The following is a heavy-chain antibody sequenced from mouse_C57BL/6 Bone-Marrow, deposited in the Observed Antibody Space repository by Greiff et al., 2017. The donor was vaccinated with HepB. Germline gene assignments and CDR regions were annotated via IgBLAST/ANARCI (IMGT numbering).Heavy chain of an antibody. V-gene: IGHV1-81*01. CDR3: ARARSNLFAY. Sequence: QVQLQQSGAELARPGASVKLSCKASGYTFTSYGISWVKQRTGQGLEWIGEIYPRSGNTYYNEKFKGKATLTADKSSSPAYRELRSLTSEDSAVYFCARARSNLFAYWGQGTLVTVSA. CDR2: IYPRSGNT. D-gene: IGHD2-5*01. CDR1: GYTFTSYG. J-gene: IGHJ3*01.